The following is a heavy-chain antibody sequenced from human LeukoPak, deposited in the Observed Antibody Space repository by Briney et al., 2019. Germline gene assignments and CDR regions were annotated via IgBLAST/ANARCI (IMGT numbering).Heavy chain of an antibody. CDR2: IYSGGST. D-gene: IGHD2-8*02. V-gene: IGHV3-53*01. CDR3: ARGGGSGAYFDY. Sequence: GSLRLSCAASGFTVSSNYMSWVRQAPGKGLEWVSVIYSGGSTYYADSVKGRFTISRDNSNNTLYLQMNSLIAEDTAVYYWARGGGSGAYFDYWGQETLLTVSP. CDR1: GFTVSSNY. J-gene: IGHJ4*02.